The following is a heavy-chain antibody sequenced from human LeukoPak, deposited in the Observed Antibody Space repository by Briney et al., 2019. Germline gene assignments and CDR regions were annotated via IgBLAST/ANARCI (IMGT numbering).Heavy chain of an antibody. J-gene: IGHJ4*02. Sequence: GASVKVSCKVSGYTLTELSMHWVRQAPGKGLEWMGGFDPEDGETIYAQKFQGRVTMTRDTSTSTVYMELSSLRSEDTAVYYCARGCGIQVWTPLFDYWGQGTLVAVSS. V-gene: IGHV1-24*01. CDR1: GYTLTELS. CDR2: FDPEDGET. CDR3: ARGCGIQVWTPLFDY. D-gene: IGHD5-18*01.